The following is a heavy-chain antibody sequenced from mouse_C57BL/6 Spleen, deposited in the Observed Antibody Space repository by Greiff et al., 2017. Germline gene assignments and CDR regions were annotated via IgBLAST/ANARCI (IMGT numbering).Heavy chain of an antibody. J-gene: IGHJ3*01. CDR3: TTGVYYGHGRGFAY. CDR2: IDPENGDT. CDR1: GFNIKDDY. Sequence: EVKLQESGAELVRPGASVKLSCTASGFNIKDDYMHWVKQRPEQGLEWIGWIDPENGDTEYASKFQGKATITADTSSNTAYLQLSSLTSEDTAVYYCTTGVYYGHGRGFAYWGQGTLVTVSA. D-gene: IGHD2-2*01. V-gene: IGHV14-4*01.